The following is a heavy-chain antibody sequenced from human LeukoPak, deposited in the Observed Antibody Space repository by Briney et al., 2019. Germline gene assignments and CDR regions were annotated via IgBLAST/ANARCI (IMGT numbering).Heavy chain of an antibody. V-gene: IGHV3-21*04. D-gene: IGHD6-13*01. J-gene: IGHJ4*02. CDR2: ISSSSSYI. Sequence: GGSLRLSCAASGFTFSSYSMNWVRQAPGKGLEWVSSISSSSSYIYYADSVKGRFTISRHNSKNTLYLQMNSLRAEDTAAYYCARETAAGTVDYWGQGTLVTVSS. CDR1: GFTFSSYS. CDR3: ARETAAGTVDY.